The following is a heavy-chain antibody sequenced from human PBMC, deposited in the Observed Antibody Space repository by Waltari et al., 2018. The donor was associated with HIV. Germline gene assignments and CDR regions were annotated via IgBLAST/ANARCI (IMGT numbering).Heavy chain of an antibody. CDR1: GYTFTRYG. Sequence: QVQLVQSGAEVKQPGDSVKVSCNASGYTFTRYGISWERQAPGQGLEWMGWISAYNGHTNYAQKLQGRVTMTTDTSTSTAYMDLRSLRSDDTAFYYCARALWSGYYTPYYFDYWGQGTLVTVSS. V-gene: IGHV1-18*01. J-gene: IGHJ4*02. CDR2: ISAYNGHT. D-gene: IGHD3-3*01. CDR3: ARALWSGYYTPYYFDY.